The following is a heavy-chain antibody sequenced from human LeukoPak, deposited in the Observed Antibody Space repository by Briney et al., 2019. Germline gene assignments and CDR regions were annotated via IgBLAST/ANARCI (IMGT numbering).Heavy chain of an antibody. V-gene: IGHV4-59*01. CDR2: IYYSGST. D-gene: IGHD2-15*01. CDR3: ARDQRTNCSGGSCYSVWFDP. Sequence: SETLSLTCTVSGGSISSYYWSWIRQPPGKGLEWIGYIYYSGSTNYNPSLKSRVTISVDTSKNQFSLKLSSVTAADTAVYYCARDQRTNCSGGSCYSVWFDPWGQGTLVTVSS. J-gene: IGHJ5*02. CDR1: GGSISSYY.